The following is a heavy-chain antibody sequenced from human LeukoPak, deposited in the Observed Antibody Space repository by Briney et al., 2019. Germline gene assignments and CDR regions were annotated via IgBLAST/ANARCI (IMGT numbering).Heavy chain of an antibody. D-gene: IGHD1-26*01. J-gene: IGHJ1*01. CDR2: IHYDGTNK. CDR3: ARVELLTPMGLQH. V-gene: IGHV3-30*02. Sequence: GGSLRLSCAASEFIFSNYGMHWVRQAPGKGLEWVAFIHYDGTNKYYSASVKGRFTISRDNSKNTLYLQMNSLRVDDTAVYYCARVELLTPMGLQHWGQGTLVTVSS. CDR1: EFIFSNYG.